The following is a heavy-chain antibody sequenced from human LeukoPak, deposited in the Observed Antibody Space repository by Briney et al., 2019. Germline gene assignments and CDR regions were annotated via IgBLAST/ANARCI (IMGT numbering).Heavy chain of an antibody. J-gene: IGHJ4*02. CDR1: GGSISSSSYY. CDR2: IYHSGST. Sequence: SETLSLTCTVSGGSISSSSYYWGWIRQPPGKGLEWIGSIYHSGSTYYNPSLKSRVTISVDTSKNQFSLKLSSVTAADTAVYYCARVRNEYSGYDSDYWGQGTLVTVSS. D-gene: IGHD5-12*01. CDR3: ARVRNEYSGYDSDY. V-gene: IGHV4-39*07.